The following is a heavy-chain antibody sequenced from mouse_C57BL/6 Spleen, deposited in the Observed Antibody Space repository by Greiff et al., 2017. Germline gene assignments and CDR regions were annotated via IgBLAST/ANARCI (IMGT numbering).Heavy chain of an antibody. Sequence: DVQLQESGPELVKPGASVKISCKASGYSFTGYYMNWVKQSPEKSLEWIGEINPSTGGTTYNQKFKAKATLTVDKSSSTAYMQLKSLTSEDSAVYYCARMLSYYAMDYWGQGTSVTVSS. CDR1: GYSFTGYY. CDR2: INPSTGGT. CDR3: ARMLSYYAMDY. J-gene: IGHJ4*01. V-gene: IGHV1-42*01.